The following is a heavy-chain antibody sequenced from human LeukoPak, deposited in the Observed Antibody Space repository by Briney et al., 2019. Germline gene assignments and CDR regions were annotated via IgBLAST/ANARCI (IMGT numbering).Heavy chain of an antibody. D-gene: IGHD4-23*01. CDR1: GFTFSDYW. CDR2: ISVDGTST. Sequence: GGSLRLSCAASGFTFSDYWMHWVRQAPGKGLVWVSRISVDGTSTIYADSVKGRFTISRDNAKNTVYLQMNSLRGEDTAVYYCVRAGGIRGIDYWGQGTLVTVSS. J-gene: IGHJ4*02. CDR3: VRAGGIRGIDY. V-gene: IGHV3-74*01.